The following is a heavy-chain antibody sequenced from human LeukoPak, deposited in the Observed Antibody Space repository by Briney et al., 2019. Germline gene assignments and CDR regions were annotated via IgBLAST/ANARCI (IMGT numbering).Heavy chain of an antibody. J-gene: IGHJ4*02. Sequence: ASVKVSCKASGGTFSGYAISWVRQAPGQGLEWMGRITPILGIANYAQKFQGRVTITADKSTSTAYMELSSLRSEDTAVYYCVTGFTTMAVDYFDYWGQGTLVTVSP. D-gene: IGHD5-18*01. CDR1: GGTFSGYA. CDR3: VTGFTTMAVDYFDY. CDR2: ITPILGIA. V-gene: IGHV1-69*04.